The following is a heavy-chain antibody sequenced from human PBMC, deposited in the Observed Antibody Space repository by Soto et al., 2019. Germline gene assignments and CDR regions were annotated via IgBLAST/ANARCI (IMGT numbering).Heavy chain of an antibody. V-gene: IGHV3-21*01. CDR3: ARVYYYDSSEGPKFDY. J-gene: IGHJ4*02. Sequence: GGSLSLCCTAAGGNFISYAGNWVRQAPGKGLEWVSSISSSSSHIYYADSAKGRFTISRDNAKNSLYLQMNSLRAEDTAVYYCARVYYYDSSEGPKFDYWGQGTLVPVSS. CDR2: ISSSSSHI. CDR1: GGNFISYA. D-gene: IGHD3-22*01.